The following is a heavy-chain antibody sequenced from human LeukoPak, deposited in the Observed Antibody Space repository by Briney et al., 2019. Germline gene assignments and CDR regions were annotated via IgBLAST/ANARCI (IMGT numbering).Heavy chain of an antibody. J-gene: IGHJ6*02. D-gene: IGHD2-8*01. CDR1: GGTFSSYA. V-gene: IGHV1-69*04. CDR3: ARDCTNGVCYLPLYYYGMDV. Sequence: SVKVSCKASGGTFSSYAISWVRQAPGQGLEWMGRIIPIFGIANYAQKFQGGVTITADKSTSTAYMELSSLRSEDTAVYYCARDCTNGVCYLPLYYYGMDVWGQGTTVTVSS. CDR2: IIPIFGIA.